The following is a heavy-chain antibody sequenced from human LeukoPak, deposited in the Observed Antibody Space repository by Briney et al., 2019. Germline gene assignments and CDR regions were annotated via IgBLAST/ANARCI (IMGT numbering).Heavy chain of an antibody. CDR2: IYDIGST. CDR1: GGSVSSYY. V-gene: IGHV4-59*08. J-gene: IGHJ5*02. Sequence: SETLSLTCTVSGGSVSSYYWSWIRQPPGKGLEWIGYIYDIGSTRYNPSLKSRVTMSVDTSKNQFSLKLSSVTAADTAVYHCARTYYYDSSGYLNHWFDPWGQGTLVTVSS. CDR3: ARTYYYDSSGYLNHWFDP. D-gene: IGHD3-22*01.